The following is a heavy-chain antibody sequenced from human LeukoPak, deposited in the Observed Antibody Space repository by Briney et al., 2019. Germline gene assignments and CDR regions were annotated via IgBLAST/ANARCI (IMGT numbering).Heavy chain of an antibody. V-gene: IGHV3-23*01. CDR2: ISGSGGST. J-gene: IGHJ4*02. CDR1: GFTFSSYA. D-gene: IGHD2-2*01. Sequence: GGSLRLSCAASGFTFSSYAMSWVRQAPGKGLEWVSAISGSGGSTYYADSVKGRFTISRDNAKNSLYLQMNSLRAEDTAVYYCARGPGYCSSTSCYRPPPFDYWGQGTLVTVSS. CDR3: ARGPGYCSSTSCYRPPPFDY.